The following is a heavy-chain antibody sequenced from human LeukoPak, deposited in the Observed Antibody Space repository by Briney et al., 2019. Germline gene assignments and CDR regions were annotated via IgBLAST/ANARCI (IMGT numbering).Heavy chain of an antibody. Sequence: TLSLTCTVSGGSISSGDYYWSWIRQPPGKGLEWIGYIYYSGSTYYNPSLKSRVTISVDTSKNQFSLKLSSVTAADTAVYYCARVLSSSGYYYQPPYYYYMDVWGKGTTVTVSS. V-gene: IGHV4-30-4*08. J-gene: IGHJ6*03. D-gene: IGHD3-22*01. CDR1: GGSISSGDYY. CDR3: ARVLSSSGYYYQPPYYYYMDV. CDR2: IYYSGST.